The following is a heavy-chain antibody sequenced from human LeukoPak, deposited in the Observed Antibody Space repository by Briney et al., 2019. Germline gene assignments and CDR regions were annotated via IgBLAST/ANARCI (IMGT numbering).Heavy chain of an antibody. CDR2: IIPIFGTA. D-gene: IGHD6-6*01. V-gene: IGHV1-69*05. J-gene: IGHJ6*03. Sequence: ASVKVSCKASGGTFSSYAISWVRQAPGQGLEWMGRIIPIFGTANYAQKFQGRVTITTDESTGTAYMELSSLRSEDTAVYYCARGVIAARPHYYYYYYMDVWGKGTTVTVSS. CDR1: GGTFSSYA. CDR3: ARGVIAARPHYYYYYYMDV.